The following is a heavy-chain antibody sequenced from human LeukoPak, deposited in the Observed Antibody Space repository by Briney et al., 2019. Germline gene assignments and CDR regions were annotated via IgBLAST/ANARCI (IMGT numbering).Heavy chain of an antibody. CDR2: IYYSGST. CDR3: ARHTGRSGNFNFDF. CDR1: GGSFSGYY. V-gene: IGHV4-59*01. D-gene: IGHD3-10*01. Sequence: SETLSLTCAVYGGSFSGYYWSWIRQPPEKGLEWIGYIYYSGSTDYNPSLTSRVTISLDTSKNQFSLKLTSVTAADTAVYFCARHTGRSGNFNFDFWGQGTLVTVSS. J-gene: IGHJ4*02.